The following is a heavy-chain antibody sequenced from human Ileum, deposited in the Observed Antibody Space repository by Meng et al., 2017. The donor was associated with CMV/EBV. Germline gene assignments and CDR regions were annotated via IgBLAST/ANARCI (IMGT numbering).Heavy chain of an antibody. Sequence: QVHLQKSGPGLVKPSQTLSLTCTVSGDSLSTGDYYWSWIRQPPGKGPEWIGYIYYSGSTLYNPSLKSPVTISLDKSKNQFSLRLRSVTAADTAVYFCAREGGGWYFDSWGQGTLVTVSS. CDR3: AREGGGWYFDS. CDR2: IYYSGST. V-gene: IGHV4-30-4*01. J-gene: IGHJ4*02. D-gene: IGHD6-19*01. CDR1: GDSLSTGDYY.